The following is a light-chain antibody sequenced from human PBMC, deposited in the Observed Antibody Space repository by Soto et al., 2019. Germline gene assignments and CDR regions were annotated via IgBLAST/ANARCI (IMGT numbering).Light chain of an antibody. Sequence: QSVLTQPPSVSGAPGQRVTISCTGSSSNIGAGYDVHWYQQLPETAPKLLIYADNNRPSGVPDRFSGSKSGTSASLAITGLHAEDEADYYCQSYDSSLGGHVFGTGTKLTVL. J-gene: IGLJ1*01. CDR3: QSYDSSLGGHV. CDR2: ADN. CDR1: SSNIGAGYD. V-gene: IGLV1-40*01.